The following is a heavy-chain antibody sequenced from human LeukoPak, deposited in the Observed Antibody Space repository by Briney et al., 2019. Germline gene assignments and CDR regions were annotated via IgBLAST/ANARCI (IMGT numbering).Heavy chain of an antibody. Sequence: SETLSLTCTISGGSISSGDYYWSWIRQPPGKGLEWIGYIYYSGGTYYNPSLKSRVTISVDTSKNQFSLKLSSVTAADTAVYYCARTTGSFGARGMDVWGQGTTVTVSS. D-gene: IGHD3-10*01. CDR1: GGSISSGDYY. V-gene: IGHV4-30-4*01. CDR3: ARTTGSFGARGMDV. CDR2: IYYSGGT. J-gene: IGHJ6*02.